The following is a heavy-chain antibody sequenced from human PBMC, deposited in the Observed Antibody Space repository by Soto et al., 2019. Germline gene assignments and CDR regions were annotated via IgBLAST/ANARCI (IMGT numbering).Heavy chain of an antibody. Sequence: QVELQESGPGLVKPSETLSLTRTVSGDSIRGYSWSWIRQPAGQGLESLGRFFVTGRINYNPSLKSRVTMSLDTSTNQFSLRLTSVTAADTAVYFCARGLGRYFDLWGRGTLVTVSS. V-gene: IGHV4-4*07. CDR1: GDSIRGYS. CDR2: FFVTGRI. J-gene: IGHJ2*01. CDR3: ARGLGRYFDL. D-gene: IGHD3-16*01.